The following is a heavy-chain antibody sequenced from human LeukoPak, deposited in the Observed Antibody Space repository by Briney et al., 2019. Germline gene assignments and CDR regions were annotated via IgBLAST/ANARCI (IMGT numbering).Heavy chain of an antibody. Sequence: PSETLSLTCAVYGGSFSGYYWSWTRQPPGKGLEWIGEINHSGSTNYNPSLKSRVTISVDTSKNQFSLKLSSVTAADTAVYYCATTVVTPLYWYFDLWGRGTLVTVSS. D-gene: IGHD4-23*01. CDR3: ATTVVTPLYWYFDL. J-gene: IGHJ2*01. CDR2: INHSGST. V-gene: IGHV4-34*01. CDR1: GGSFSGYY.